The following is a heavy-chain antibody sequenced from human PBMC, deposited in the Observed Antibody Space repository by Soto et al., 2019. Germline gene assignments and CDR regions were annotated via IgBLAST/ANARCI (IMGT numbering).Heavy chain of an antibody. CDR1: GFTFRSYA. J-gene: IGHJ4*02. Sequence: LGGSLRLSCAASGFTFRSYAMGWVRQAPGKGLEWVSTISGGGDNTYYADSVKGRFTISRDNSKYTLSLQMNSLRVEDTAIYYCAKGFYYDTSGFDYWGQGTLVTVSS. V-gene: IGHV3-23*01. CDR2: ISGGGDNT. D-gene: IGHD3-22*01. CDR3: AKGFYYDTSGFDY.